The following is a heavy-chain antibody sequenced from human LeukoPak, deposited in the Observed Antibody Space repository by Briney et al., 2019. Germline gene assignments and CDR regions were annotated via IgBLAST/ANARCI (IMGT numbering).Heavy chain of an antibody. Sequence: ASVKVSCKASGYTFTSYYMHWVRQAPGQGLEWMGIINPSGGSTSYAQKFQGRVTMTRDTSTSTVYMELSSLRSEDTAVYYCAVAYGSGTLDDYWGQGTLVTVSS. CDR1: GYTFTSYY. V-gene: IGHV1-46*01. CDR3: AVAYGSGTLDDY. D-gene: IGHD3-10*01. CDR2: INPSGGST. J-gene: IGHJ4*02.